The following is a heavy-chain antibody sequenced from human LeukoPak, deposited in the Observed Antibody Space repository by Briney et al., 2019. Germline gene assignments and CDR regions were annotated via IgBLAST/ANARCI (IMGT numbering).Heavy chain of an antibody. D-gene: IGHD2-2*01. J-gene: IGHJ4*02. CDR2: ISGSGGGT. Sequence: PGGSLGLSCAASGFTFSSYAMRWVRQAPGKGLEWVSAISGSGGGTYYADSGKGRFTISRDNSKRTLYLQMNSLRAEDKAVYNCAKGTRRIPDAKMGFDYWGQATLVTVSS. CDR1: GFTFSSYA. CDR3: AKGTRRIPDAKMGFDY. V-gene: IGHV3-23*01.